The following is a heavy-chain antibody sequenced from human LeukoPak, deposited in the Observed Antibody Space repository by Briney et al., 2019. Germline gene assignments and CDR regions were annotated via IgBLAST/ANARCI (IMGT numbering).Heavy chain of an antibody. D-gene: IGHD3-10*01. CDR1: EYTFTGYY. V-gene: IGHV1-2*02. CDR2: IKPNSGGT. Sequence: ASVKVSCKASEYTFTGYYLHWVRQAPGQGLEWMGWIKPNSGGTNYAQKFQGRVTMTRDTSIRTAYMELSRLRSDDTAVYYCATDPGPYYYSSGSYINWFDPWGQGTQVTVSS. J-gene: IGHJ5*02. CDR3: ATDPGPYYYSSGSYINWFDP.